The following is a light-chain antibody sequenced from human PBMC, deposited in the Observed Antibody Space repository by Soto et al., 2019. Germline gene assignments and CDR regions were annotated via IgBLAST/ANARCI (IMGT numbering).Light chain of an antibody. J-gene: IGLJ2*01. CDR1: SGHSSYA. CDR3: QTWGTGIQV. Sequence: QLVLTQSPSASDSLGASVKLTCTLSSGHSSYAIAWHQQQPEKDPRYLMKLNSDGSHSKGDGIPDRFSGSSSGAERYLTISSLQSEDEADYYCQTWGTGIQVFGGGTKLTVL. CDR2: LNSDGSH. V-gene: IGLV4-69*01.